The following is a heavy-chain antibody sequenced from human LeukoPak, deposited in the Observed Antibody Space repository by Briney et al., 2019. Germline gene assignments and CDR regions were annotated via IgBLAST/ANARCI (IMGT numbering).Heavy chain of an antibody. CDR3: ARRSGWASFDY. V-gene: IGHV1-8*03. CDR2: VNPNSGNT. CDR1: GYTFTAHD. J-gene: IGHJ4*02. D-gene: IGHD6-19*01. Sequence: GASMKVSCKASGYTFTAHDINWVRQATGQGLEWMGWVNPNSGNTGYAQKFQGRVTITRNTSTSTAYMELSSLRSEDTAVYYCARRSGWASFDYWGQGTLVTVSS.